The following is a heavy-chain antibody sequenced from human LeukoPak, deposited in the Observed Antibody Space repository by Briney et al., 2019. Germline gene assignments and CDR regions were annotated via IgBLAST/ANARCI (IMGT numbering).Heavy chain of an antibody. CDR2: IWYDGSNE. CDR1: GFTFSNYG. V-gene: IGHV3-33*01. CDR3: AREGRDSENPFDY. D-gene: IGHD1-14*01. J-gene: IGHJ4*02. Sequence: GESLRLSCAASGFTFSNYGMHWVRQAPGKGLEWVAVIWYDGSNEYYADSVKGQFTISRDNSKNTLYLQMNSLRAEDTAVYYCAREGRDSENPFDYWGQGTLVTVSS.